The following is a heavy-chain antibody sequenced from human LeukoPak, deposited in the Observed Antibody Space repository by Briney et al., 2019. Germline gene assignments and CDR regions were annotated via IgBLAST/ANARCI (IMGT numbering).Heavy chain of an antibody. D-gene: IGHD3-3*01. Sequence: SVKVSCKASGGTFSSYAIGWVRQAPGQGLEWMGGIIPIFGTANYAQKFQGRVTITADESTSTAYMELSSLRSEDTAVYYCARGRLRFKWDDAFDIWGQGTMVTVSS. CDR2: IIPIFGTA. CDR1: GGTFSSYA. V-gene: IGHV1-69*13. J-gene: IGHJ3*02. CDR3: ARGRLRFKWDDAFDI.